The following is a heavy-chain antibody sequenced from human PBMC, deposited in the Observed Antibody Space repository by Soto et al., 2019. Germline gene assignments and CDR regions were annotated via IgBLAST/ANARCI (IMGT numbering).Heavy chain of an antibody. CDR2: IYYSGSRGST. V-gene: IGHV4-59*08. CDR3: ARGGVTMIVVY. D-gene: IGHD3-22*01. J-gene: IGHJ4*02. Sequence: SETLSLTCTVSGESISSYYSNWIRQPPGKGLEWIGYIYYSGSRGSTNYNPSLKSRVTISVDTSKNQFSLKLSSVTAADTAVYYCARGGVTMIVVYWGQGTLVTVS. CDR1: GESISSYY.